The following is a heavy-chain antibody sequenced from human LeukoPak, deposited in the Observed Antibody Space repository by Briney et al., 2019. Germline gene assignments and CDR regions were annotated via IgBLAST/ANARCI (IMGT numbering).Heavy chain of an antibody. CDR1: GGSISSYY. CDR3: ARALLRWYPLDYMDV. D-gene: IGHD4-23*01. Sequence: SETLSLTCTVSGGSISSYYWSWIRQPPGKGLEWIGEINHSGSTNYNPSLKSRVTISVDTSKNQFSLKLSSVTAADTAVYYCARALLRWYPLDYMDVWGKGTTVTVSS. J-gene: IGHJ6*03. V-gene: IGHV4-34*01. CDR2: INHSGST.